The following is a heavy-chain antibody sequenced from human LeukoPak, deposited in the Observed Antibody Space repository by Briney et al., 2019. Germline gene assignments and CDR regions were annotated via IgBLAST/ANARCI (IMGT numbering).Heavy chain of an antibody. D-gene: IGHD3-16*01. CDR1: GGSISNPDYY. Sequence: SETLSLTCTVSGGSISNPDYYWSWIRQPPWKGAEWIGYIFYSGSAYYNPSLKSRVTISVDTSKNQFSLKLTSVTAADTAVYYCARFGASAIDYWGQGTLVTVSS. V-gene: IGHV4-30-4*01. J-gene: IGHJ4*02. CDR3: ARFGASAIDY. CDR2: IFYSGSA.